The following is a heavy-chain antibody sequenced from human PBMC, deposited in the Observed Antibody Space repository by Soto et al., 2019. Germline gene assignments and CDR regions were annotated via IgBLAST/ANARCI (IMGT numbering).Heavy chain of an antibody. CDR1: GGSISSSSYS. Sequence: PSETLSLTCSVSGGSISSSSYSWGWIRQPPGKGLEWIGTIYYSGSTHYNPSLEGRVAISADTPNNQLSLRLSSVTAAGTAVYYCGRQTGNWVSNTCFGYYSVDVCGQGSTVTVSS. CDR2: IYYSGST. CDR3: GRQTGNWVSNTCFGYYSVDV. V-gene: IGHV4-39*01. D-gene: IGHD2-2*01. J-gene: IGHJ6*02.